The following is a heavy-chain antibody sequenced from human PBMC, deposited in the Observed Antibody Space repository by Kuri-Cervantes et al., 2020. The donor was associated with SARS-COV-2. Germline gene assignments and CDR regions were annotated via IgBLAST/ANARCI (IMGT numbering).Heavy chain of an antibody. D-gene: IGHD7-27*01. CDR3: ARGRLGRYYYYYMDV. CDR2: IYTSGST. J-gene: IGHJ6*03. V-gene: IGHV4-4*07. Sequence: ESLKISCTVSGGSMNNHFWTWIRQPAGKGLEWIGRIYTSGSTNYNPSLKSRVTMSVDTSKNQFSLKLSSVTAADTAVYYCARGRLGRYYYYYMDVWGKGTTVTVSS. CDR1: GGSMNNHF.